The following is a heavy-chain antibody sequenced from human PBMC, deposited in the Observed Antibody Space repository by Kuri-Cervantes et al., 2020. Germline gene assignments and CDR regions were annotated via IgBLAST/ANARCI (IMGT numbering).Heavy chain of an antibody. D-gene: IGHD6-19*01. CDR3: ARDRGLSSGWTY. CDR1: GFTFDANS. Sequence: SETLSLTCVASGFTFDANSMHWVRQPAGKGLEWIGRIYTSGSTNYNPSLKSRVTISVDTSKNQFSLKLSSVTAADTAVYYCARDRGLSSGWTYWGQGTLVTVSS. CDR2: IYTSGST. V-gene: IGHV4-4*07. J-gene: IGHJ4*02.